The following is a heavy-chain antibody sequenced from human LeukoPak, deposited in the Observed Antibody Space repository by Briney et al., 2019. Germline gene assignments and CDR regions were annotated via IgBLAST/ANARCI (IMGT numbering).Heavy chain of an antibody. CDR1: GFTFSTFA. J-gene: IGHJ5*02. V-gene: IGHV3-23*01. D-gene: IGHD3-10*01. Sequence: GGSLRLFCAASGFTFSTFAMIWVRQPPGKGLEWVSSIFLSGGEIHYAESVRGGFTISRDNSKNTLYLQMNSLRAEDTAVYYCAKRYGSGSYQNWFDPWGQGTLVTVSS. CDR2: IFLSGGEI. CDR3: AKRYGSGSYQNWFDP.